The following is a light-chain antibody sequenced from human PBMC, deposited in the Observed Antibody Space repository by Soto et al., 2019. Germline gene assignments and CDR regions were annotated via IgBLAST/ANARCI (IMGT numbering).Light chain of an antibody. CDR1: SGSIASNY. J-gene: IGLJ2*01. Sequence: NFMLTQPHSVSESPGKTVTISCTRSSGSIASNYVQWYQQRPGSAPTTVIYEDNHRPSGVPDRFSGSFDSSSNSASLTISGLNTEDEADYYCQSYDSSSLVFGGGTKLTVL. CDR2: EDN. CDR3: QSYDSSSLV. V-gene: IGLV6-57*04.